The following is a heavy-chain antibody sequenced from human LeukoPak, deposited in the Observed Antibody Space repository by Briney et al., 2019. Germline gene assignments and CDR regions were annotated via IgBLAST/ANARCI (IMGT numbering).Heavy chain of an antibody. J-gene: IGHJ4*02. CDR1: GFTFSSYW. CDR3: AREIVGAIKSYFDY. D-gene: IGHD1-26*01. CDR2: IRQDGGLK. Sequence: GGSLRLFCTASGFTFSSYWMSWVRQAPGKGLEWVANIRQDGGLKHYVDSVKGRFTISRDNAENSLYLQMNSLRAEDTAVYYCAREIVGAIKSYFDYWGQGTLVTASS. V-gene: IGHV3-7*01.